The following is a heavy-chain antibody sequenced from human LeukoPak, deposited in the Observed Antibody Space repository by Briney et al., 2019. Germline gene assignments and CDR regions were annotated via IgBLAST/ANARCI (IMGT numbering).Heavy chain of an antibody. J-gene: IGHJ3*02. V-gene: IGHV4-61*02. D-gene: IGHD2-2*01. CDR3: ALGNCPTTSCYPGVAFDI. CDR2: FYASGST. Sequence: SQTLSLTCTVSGGSISSGGYFWSWIRQPAGKGLEWIGRFYASGSTNYNPSLQSRVTISVDTSKNQFSLKLTSVTAADTAVYYCALGNCPTTSCYPGVAFDIWGQGTMVTVSS. CDR1: GGSISSGGYF.